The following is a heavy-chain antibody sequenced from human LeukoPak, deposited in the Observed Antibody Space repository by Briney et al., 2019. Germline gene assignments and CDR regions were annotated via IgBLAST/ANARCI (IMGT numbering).Heavy chain of an antibody. V-gene: IGHV3-48*01. CDR2: ITGSSSTI. CDR3: ARPLRSSGYHCFDY. J-gene: IGHJ4*02. CDR1: GFTFSTYS. Sequence: GRSLRLSCAASGFTFSTYSMNWVRQAPGKGLEWISYITGSSSTIYYADSVKGRFTISRDNAKNSLYLQMNSLRAEDTAVYYCARPLRSSGYHCFDYWGQGTLVTVSS. D-gene: IGHD3-22*01.